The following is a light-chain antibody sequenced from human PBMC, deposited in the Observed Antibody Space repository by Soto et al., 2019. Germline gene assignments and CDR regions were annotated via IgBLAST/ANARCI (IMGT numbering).Light chain of an antibody. CDR3: GSFTTRSTFI. CDR2: DVN. CDR1: SSDIGGYNF. Sequence: QSALTQPASVSGSPGQSITISCTGTSSDIGGYNFVSWYQQYPGKVPKLLIYDVNNRPSGVSYRFSGSKSGNTASLTISDLQAADEADYYCGSFTTRSTFIFGTGTKVTVL. J-gene: IGLJ1*01. V-gene: IGLV2-14*01.